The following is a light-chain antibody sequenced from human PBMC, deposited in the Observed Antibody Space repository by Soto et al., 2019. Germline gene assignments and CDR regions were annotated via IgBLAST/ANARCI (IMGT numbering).Light chain of an antibody. J-gene: IGKJ1*01. CDR2: KAS. V-gene: IGKV1-5*03. CDR3: QHYNSYSEA. CDR1: QDLSSW. Sequence: DIQMTQSPSFVSASVGDRVTITCRASQDLSSWLAWYQQKPGKAPKLLIYKASTLKSGVPSRFSGSGSGTEFTLTISSLQPDDFATYYCQHYNSYSEAFGQGTKVDIK.